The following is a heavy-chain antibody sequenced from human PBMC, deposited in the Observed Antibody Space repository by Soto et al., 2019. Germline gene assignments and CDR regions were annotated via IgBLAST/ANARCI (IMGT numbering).Heavy chain of an antibody. CDR1: GFSLSTSGVG. CDR3: ANRLGKDYYSYGMDV. Sequence: QITLKESGPTLVKPTQTLTLTCTFSGFSLSTSGVGVGWIRQPPGKALEWLALIYWDDDKRYSPSLKSRLTITQDTSKNQVVLTMTNMDPVDTATYYCANRLGKDYYSYGMDVWGQGTTVTVSS. V-gene: IGHV2-5*02. CDR2: IYWDDDK. D-gene: IGHD7-27*01. J-gene: IGHJ6*02.